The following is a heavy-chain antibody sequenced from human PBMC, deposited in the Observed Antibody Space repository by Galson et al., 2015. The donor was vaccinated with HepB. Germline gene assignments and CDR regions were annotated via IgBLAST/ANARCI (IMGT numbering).Heavy chain of an antibody. CDR2: IIPIFGTA. V-gene: IGHV1-69*13. CDR3: AREGGYSSGWYYFDY. J-gene: IGHJ4*02. CDR1: GGTFSRYA. D-gene: IGHD6-19*01. Sequence: SVKVSCKASGGTFSRYAISWVRQAPGQGLEWMGGIIPIFGTANYAQKFQGRVTITADESTSTAYMELSSLRSEDTAVYYCAREGGYSSGWYYFDYWGQGTLVTVSS.